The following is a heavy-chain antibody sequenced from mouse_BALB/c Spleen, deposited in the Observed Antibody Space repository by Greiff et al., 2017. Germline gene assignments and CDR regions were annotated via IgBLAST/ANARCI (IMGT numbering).Heavy chain of an antibody. CDR1: GFSLTGYG. V-gene: IGHV2-6-7*01. CDR2: IWGDGST. J-gene: IGHJ1*01. Sequence: QVQLKESGPGLVAPSQSLSITCTVSGFSLTGYGVNWVRQPPGKGLEWLGMIWGDGSTDYNSALKSRLSISKDNSKSQVFLKMNSLQTDDTARYYCARTGYYGKDWYFDVWGAGTTVTVSS. CDR3: ARTGYYGKDWYFDV. D-gene: IGHD1-1*01.